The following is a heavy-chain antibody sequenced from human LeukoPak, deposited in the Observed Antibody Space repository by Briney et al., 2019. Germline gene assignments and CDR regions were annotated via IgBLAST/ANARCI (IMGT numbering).Heavy chain of an antibody. J-gene: IGHJ4*02. V-gene: IGHV3-21*04. CDR2: ISSSSSYI. CDR3: AKATAATGEGFDY. CDR1: GFTFSSYS. Sequence: GGSLRLSCAASGFTFSSYSMNWVRQALGKGLEWVSSISSSSSYIYYADSVKGRFTISRDNSKNTLYLQMNSLRAEDTAVYYCAKATAATGEGFDYWGQGTLVTVSS. D-gene: IGHD7-27*01.